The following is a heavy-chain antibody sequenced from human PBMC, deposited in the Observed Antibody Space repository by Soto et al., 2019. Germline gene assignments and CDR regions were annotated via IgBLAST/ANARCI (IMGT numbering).Heavy chain of an antibody. CDR1: GGTFSTYT. CDR3: AGSKDSSGYWNNYFDP. CDR2: IIPIFGTA. V-gene: IGHV1-69*01. J-gene: IGHJ5*02. D-gene: IGHD3-22*01. Sequence: QVQLVQSGAEVKKPGSSVKVSCKASGGTFSTYTITWVRQAPGQGLEWMGGIIPIFGTANYPQKFQGRITITADESTSTAYMEQSSLRAEDTTVYYCAGSKDSSGYWNNYFDPWGQGTLVTVAA.